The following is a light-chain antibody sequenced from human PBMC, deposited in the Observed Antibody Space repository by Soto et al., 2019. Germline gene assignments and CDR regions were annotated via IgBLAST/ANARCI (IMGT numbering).Light chain of an antibody. CDR1: QSVSSSY. Sequence: VMTQSPLSLPVTPGEPASISCRASQSVSSSYLAWYQQKPGQAPRLLIYGASNRATGIPDRFSGSGSGTDFTLTIRRLEPEDFAVYYCQQYGSSPRTFGQGTKVEIK. V-gene: IGKV3-20*01. CDR3: QQYGSSPRT. J-gene: IGKJ1*01. CDR2: GAS.